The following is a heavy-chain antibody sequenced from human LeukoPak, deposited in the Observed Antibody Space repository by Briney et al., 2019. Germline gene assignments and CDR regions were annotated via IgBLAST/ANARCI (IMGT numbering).Heavy chain of an antibody. Sequence: GGSLRLSCAASGFTFSSYAMSWVRQAPGKGLEWVSAISGSGGSTYYADSVKGRFTISRDNSKNTLYLQMNSLRAEDTAVYYCARALSGIAARSTETDYWGQGSLVTVSS. J-gene: IGHJ4*02. V-gene: IGHV3-23*01. D-gene: IGHD6-6*01. CDR3: ARALSGIAARSTETDY. CDR2: ISGSGGST. CDR1: GFTFSSYA.